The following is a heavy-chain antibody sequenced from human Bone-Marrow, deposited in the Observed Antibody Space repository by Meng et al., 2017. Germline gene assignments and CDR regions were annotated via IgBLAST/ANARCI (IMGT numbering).Heavy chain of an antibody. CDR2: IYYSGST. V-gene: IGHV4-39*01. J-gene: IGHJ5*02. Sequence: QVQLQESGPGLVKPAQTLSRTCTVAGGAISSSSYYWGWIRQPPGKGLEWIGSIYYSGSTYYNPSLKSRVTISVDTSKNQFSLKLSSVTAADTAVYYCARQGFLEWLLYRGNWFDPWGQGTLVTVSS. CDR1: GGAISSSSYY. CDR3: ARQGFLEWLLYRGNWFDP. D-gene: IGHD3-3*01.